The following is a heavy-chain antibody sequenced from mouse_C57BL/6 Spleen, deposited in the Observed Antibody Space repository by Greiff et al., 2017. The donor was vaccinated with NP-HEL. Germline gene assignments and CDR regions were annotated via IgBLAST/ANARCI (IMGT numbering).Heavy chain of an antibody. CDR2: IYPGDGDT. J-gene: IGHJ2*01. V-gene: IGHV1-80*01. D-gene: IGHD2-4*01. Sequence: QVQLKESGAELVKPGASVKISCKASGYAFSSYWMNWVKQRPGKGLEWIGQIYPGDGDTNYNGKVKGRATLTADKSSRTAYMRLSSLTSEDSAVYFCARRDDYPDYWGQGTTLTVSS. CDR3: ARRDDYPDY. CDR1: GYAFSSYW.